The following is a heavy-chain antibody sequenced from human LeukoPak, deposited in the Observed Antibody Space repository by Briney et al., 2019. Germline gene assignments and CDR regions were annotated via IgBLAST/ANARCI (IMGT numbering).Heavy chain of an antibody. CDR3: ARNVGSGWFYYYYGMDV. CDR1: GYTFTGYY. V-gene: IGHV1-2*04. CDR2: INPNSGGT. J-gene: IGHJ6*02. D-gene: IGHD6-19*01. Sequence: ASVKVSCRASGYTFTGYYMHWVRQAPGQGLEWMGWINPNSGGTNYAQKFQGWVTMTRDTSISTAYMELSRLRSDDTAVYYCARNVGSGWFYYYYGMDVWGQGTTVTVSS.